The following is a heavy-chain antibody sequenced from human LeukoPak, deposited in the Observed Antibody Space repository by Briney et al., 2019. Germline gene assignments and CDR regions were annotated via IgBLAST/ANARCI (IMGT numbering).Heavy chain of an antibody. V-gene: IGHV4-39*01. CDR1: GGSISSSSDY. J-gene: IGHJ4*02. CDR2: FFVSGST. CDR3: ARQFATAAADTRGYFDY. D-gene: IGHD6-25*01. Sequence: SETLSLTCTVSGGSISSSSDYWGWIRQAPGKGLEWIGSFFVSGSTHYNPSLRSRATLFVDTSKNQFSLKLTSMTAADAATYFCARQFATAAADTRGYFDYWGQGTVVAVSA.